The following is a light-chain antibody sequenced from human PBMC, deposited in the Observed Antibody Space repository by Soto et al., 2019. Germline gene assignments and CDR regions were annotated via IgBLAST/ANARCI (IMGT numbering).Light chain of an antibody. J-gene: IGKJ1*01. CDR1: QSISNH. V-gene: IGKV1-39*01. Sequence: DIQITHSPASLSASVGDRVIITFRASQSISNHLNWYQQKPGKAPKLLIFAASSLQSGVPSRFSGSRSGPDFTLTISSLQPEDFATYYCQKSYSSPPKFGQGTKVDIK. CDR2: AAS. CDR3: QKSYSSPPK.